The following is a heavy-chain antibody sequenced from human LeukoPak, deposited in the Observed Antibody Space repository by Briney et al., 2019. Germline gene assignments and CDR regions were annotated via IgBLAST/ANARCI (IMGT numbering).Heavy chain of an antibody. CDR1: GGSISSYY. CDR3: ARGGSRWLDAFDI. J-gene: IGHJ3*02. CDR2: IYYSGST. Sequence: SETLSLTCTVSGGSISSYYWSWIRQPPGKGLEWIGYIYYSGSTNYNPSLKSRVTISVDTSKNQFSLKLSSVTAADTAVYYCARGGSRWLDAFDIWGQGTMVTVSS. D-gene: IGHD5-24*01. V-gene: IGHV4-59*01.